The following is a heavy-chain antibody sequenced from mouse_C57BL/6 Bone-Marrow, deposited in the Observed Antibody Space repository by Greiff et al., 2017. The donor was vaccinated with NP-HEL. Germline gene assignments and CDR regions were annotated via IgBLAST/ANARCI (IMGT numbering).Heavy chain of an antibody. V-gene: IGHV1-75*01. CDR2: IFPGSGST. Sequence: VQLKESGPELVKPGASVKISCKASGYTFTDYYINWVKQRPGQGLEWIGWIFPGSGSTYYNEKFKGKATLTVDKSSSTAYMLLSSLTSEDSAVYFCARSDYYALYAMDYWGQGTSVTVSS. CDR3: ARSDYYALYAMDY. D-gene: IGHD1-1*01. J-gene: IGHJ4*01. CDR1: GYTFTDYY.